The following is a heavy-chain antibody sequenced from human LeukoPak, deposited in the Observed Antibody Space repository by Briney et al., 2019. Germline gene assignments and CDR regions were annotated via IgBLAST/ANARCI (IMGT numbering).Heavy chain of an antibody. CDR2: IYYSGST. Sequence: SETLSLTCAVYGGSFSGYYWSWIRQHPGKGLEWIGYIYYSGSTYYNPSLKSRVTISVDTSKNQFSLKLSSVTAADTAVYYCARGVPYYDFWGGYDYDYYYGMDVWGQGTTVTVSS. J-gene: IGHJ6*02. V-gene: IGHV4-31*11. CDR3: ARGVPYYDFWGGYDYDYYYGMDV. D-gene: IGHD3-3*01. CDR1: GGSFSGYY.